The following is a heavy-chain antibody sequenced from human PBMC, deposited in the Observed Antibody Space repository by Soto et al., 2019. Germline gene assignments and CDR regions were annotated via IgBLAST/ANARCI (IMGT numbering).Heavy chain of an antibody. D-gene: IGHD3-22*01. V-gene: IGHV3-23*01. Sequence: GGSLRLSCAASGFTFSSYAMSWVRQAPGKGLEWVSAISGSGGSTYYADSVKGWFTISRDNSKNTLYLQMNSLRAEDTAVYYCAKRNGYYDSSGYPDYWGQGTLVTVSS. CDR3: AKRNGYYDSSGYPDY. CDR1: GFTFSSYA. CDR2: ISGSGGST. J-gene: IGHJ4*02.